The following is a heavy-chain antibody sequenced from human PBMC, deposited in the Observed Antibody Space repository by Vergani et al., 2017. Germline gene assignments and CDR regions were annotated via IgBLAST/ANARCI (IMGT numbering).Heavy chain of an antibody. CDR3: ARGRRWLQSEDDAFDI. D-gene: IGHD5-24*01. V-gene: IGHV4-34*11. CDR1: GGSFSGYY. J-gene: IGHJ3*02. Sequence: QVQLQQWGAGLLKPSETLSLTCAVYGGSFSGYYWSWIRQPPGKGLEWIGYIYYSGSTNYNPSLKSRVTISVDTSKNQFSLKLSSVTAADTAVYYCARGRRWLQSEDDAFDIWGQGTMVTVSS. CDR2: IYYSGST.